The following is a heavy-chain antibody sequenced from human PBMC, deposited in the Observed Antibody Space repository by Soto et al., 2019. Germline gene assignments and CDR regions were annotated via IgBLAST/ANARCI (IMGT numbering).Heavy chain of an antibody. CDR3: ARDGAEDIVVVPAAMQPPKRWYYMDV. CDR2: IYYSGST. Sequence: QVQLQESGPGLVKPSQTLSLTCTVSGGSISSGGYYWSWIRQHPGKGLEWIGYIYYSGSTYYNPSLKSRVTISVDTSKNQFSLKLSSVTAADTAVYYCARDGAEDIVVVPAAMQPPKRWYYMDVWGKGTTVTVSS. J-gene: IGHJ6*03. V-gene: IGHV4-31*03. CDR1: GGSISSGGYY. D-gene: IGHD2-2*01.